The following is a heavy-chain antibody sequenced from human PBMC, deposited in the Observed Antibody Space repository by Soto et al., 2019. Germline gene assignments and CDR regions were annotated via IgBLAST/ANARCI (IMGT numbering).Heavy chain of an antibody. Sequence: ASMKVSCKASGYTFTSYGISWVRQAPGQGLEWMGWISAYNGNTNYAQKLQGRVTMTTDTSTSTAYMELRSLRSDDTAVYYCARGNRDDFWSGYLNPYYYYGMDVWGQGTTVTVSS. CDR2: ISAYNGNT. D-gene: IGHD3-3*01. CDR3: ARGNRDDFWSGYLNPYYYYGMDV. J-gene: IGHJ6*02. CDR1: GYTFTSYG. V-gene: IGHV1-18*04.